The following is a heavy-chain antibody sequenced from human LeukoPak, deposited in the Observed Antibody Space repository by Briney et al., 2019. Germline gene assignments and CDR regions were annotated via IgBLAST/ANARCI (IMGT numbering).Heavy chain of an antibody. V-gene: IGHV4-34*01. J-gene: IGHJ5*02. Sequence: SETLSLTCAVYGGSFSGYYWSWIRQPPGKGLEWIGEINHSGSTNYNPSLKSRVTISVDTSKNQFSLKLSSVTAADTAVYYCARDPSRYYDFWSVSNWFDPWGQGTLVTVSS. CDR2: INHSGST. CDR1: GGSFSGYY. CDR3: ARDPSRYYDFWSVSNWFDP. D-gene: IGHD3-3*01.